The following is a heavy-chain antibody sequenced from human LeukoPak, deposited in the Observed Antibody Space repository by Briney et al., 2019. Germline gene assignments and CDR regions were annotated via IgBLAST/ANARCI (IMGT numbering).Heavy chain of an antibody. J-gene: IGHJ4*02. CDR2: ISIGGDGT. V-gene: IGHV3-23*01. CDR3: VRAAPRDCSSTSCSLFDN. Sequence: GGTLRLSCAGSGVAFNNYAMSWVRHTPRKGLEWVSTISIGGDGTYYADPVKGRFTMSRDNSKNTLYLQMSSLRAEDTAVYYCVRAAPRDCSSTSCSLFDNWGQGILVTVSS. D-gene: IGHD2-2*01. CDR1: GVAFNNYA.